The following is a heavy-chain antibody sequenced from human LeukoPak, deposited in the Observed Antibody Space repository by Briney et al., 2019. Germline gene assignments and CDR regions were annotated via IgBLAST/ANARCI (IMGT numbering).Heavy chain of an antibody. Sequence: GESLKISCKGSGYSFTSYWIGWVRQMPGKGLEWMGIIYPGDSDTRYSPSFQGQVTISADKSISTAYLQWSSLKASDTAMYYCARGGWKYCSSTSCLDAFDIWGQGTMVTVSS. CDR1: GYSFTSYW. CDR2: IYPGDSDT. D-gene: IGHD2-2*01. CDR3: ARGGWKYCSSTSCLDAFDI. J-gene: IGHJ3*02. V-gene: IGHV5-51*01.